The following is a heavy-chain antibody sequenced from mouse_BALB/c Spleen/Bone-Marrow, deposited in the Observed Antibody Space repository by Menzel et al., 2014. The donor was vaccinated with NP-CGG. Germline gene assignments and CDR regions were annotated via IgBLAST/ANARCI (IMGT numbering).Heavy chain of an antibody. CDR3: ARSTTVVVRYWYFDV. CDR2: IDPSNGRT. D-gene: IGHD1-1*01. V-gene: IGHV1S81*02. Sequence: VQLQQSGAELVKPGASVKLSCKASGYTFTSYWMHWVKQRPGQGLEWIGEIDPSNGRTNYNEKFKNKATLTVDKSSSTAYMQLSSLTSDDSAVYYCARSTTVVVRYWYFDVWGAGTTVTVSS. CDR1: GYTFTSYW. J-gene: IGHJ1*01.